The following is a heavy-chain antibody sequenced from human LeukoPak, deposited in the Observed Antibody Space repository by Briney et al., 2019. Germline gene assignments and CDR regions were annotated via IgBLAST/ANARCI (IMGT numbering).Heavy chain of an antibody. CDR3: ARGRLSLGYCSGGSCSVEDYYYYMDV. CDR2: ISAYNGNT. D-gene: IGHD2-15*01. Sequence: GASVKVSCKASGYTFTSYGISWVRQAPGQGLEWMGWISAYNGNTNYAQKLQGRVTMTTDTSTSTAYMELRSLRSDDTAVYYCARGRLSLGYCSGGSCSVEDYYYYMDVWGKGTTVTVSS. V-gene: IGHV1-18*01. CDR1: GYTFTSYG. J-gene: IGHJ6*03.